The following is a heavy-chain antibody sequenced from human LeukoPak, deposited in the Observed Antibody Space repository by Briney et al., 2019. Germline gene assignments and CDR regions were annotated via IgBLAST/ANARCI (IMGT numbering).Heavy chain of an antibody. Sequence: SETLSLTCTVSGGSITNTNYWTWVRQPPGKGLDWIGEVNLQGSTNYNPSLMGRVAISVDTSENHISLQLTSVTAADTAVYYCARGCGPYRPLDYSGQGTLVTVSS. CDR1: GGSITNTNY. CDR2: VNLQGST. D-gene: IGHD4/OR15-4a*01. J-gene: IGHJ4*02. V-gene: IGHV4-4*02. CDR3: ARGCGPYRPLDY.